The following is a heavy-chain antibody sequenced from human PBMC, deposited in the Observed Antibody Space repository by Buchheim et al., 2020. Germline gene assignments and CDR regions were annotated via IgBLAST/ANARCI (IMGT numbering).Heavy chain of an antibody. CDR3: TRSANFFRGMDV. CDR2: INPDGSDT. J-gene: IGHJ6*02. Sequence: EERLVESGGGLGQPGGSLRLSCAASGFTFSSDWMHWVRQAPGKGLVWVSRINPDGSDTTYAESVKGRFTISRDHGRNTLFLQMNSLRGEDTAIYYCTRSANFFRGMDVWGQGTT. D-gene: IGHD2-15*01. CDR1: GFTFSSDW. V-gene: IGHV3-74*01.